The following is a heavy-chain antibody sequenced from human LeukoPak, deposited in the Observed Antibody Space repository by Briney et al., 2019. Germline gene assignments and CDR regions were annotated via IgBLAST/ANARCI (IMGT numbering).Heavy chain of an antibody. Sequence: SETLSLTCNVSGGSISSHYWSWIRQPPGKGLEWIGYVFYSGSTNYNPSLKSRVSISVDTSKKQLSLKLSSVTAADTAVYYCARVVPKQQLVDAFDIWGQGTMVTVSS. CDR2: VFYSGST. J-gene: IGHJ3*02. CDR1: GGSISSHY. V-gene: IGHV4-59*11. CDR3: ARVVPKQQLVDAFDI. D-gene: IGHD6-13*01.